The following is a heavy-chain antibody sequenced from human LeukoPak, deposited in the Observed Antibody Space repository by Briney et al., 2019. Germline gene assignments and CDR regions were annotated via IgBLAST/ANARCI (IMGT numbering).Heavy chain of an antibody. Sequence: PGGSLRLSCAASGFTFSSYGMHWVRQAPGKGLEWVAVISYDGSNKYYADSVKGRFTISRDNSKNTLYLQMNSLRAEDTAVYYCAKDRGIAVAARGYYYGMDVWGQGTTVTVSS. CDR2: ISYDGSNK. CDR3: AKDRGIAVAARGYYYGMDV. V-gene: IGHV3-30*18. J-gene: IGHJ6*02. CDR1: GFTFSSYG. D-gene: IGHD6-19*01.